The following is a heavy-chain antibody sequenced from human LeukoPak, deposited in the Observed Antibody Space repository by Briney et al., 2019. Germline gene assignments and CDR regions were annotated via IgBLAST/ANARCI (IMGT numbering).Heavy chain of an antibody. D-gene: IGHD3-22*01. CDR1: GFTFSSYS. Sequence: GGSLRLSCAASGFTFSSYSMNWVRQAPGKGLEWVSYISSSGSTIYYADSVKGRFTISRDNAKNSLYLQMNSLRAEDTAVYYCAGSSCYLRGFDYWGQGTLVTVSS. CDR2: ISSSGSTI. V-gene: IGHV3-48*04. J-gene: IGHJ4*02. CDR3: AGSSCYLRGFDY.